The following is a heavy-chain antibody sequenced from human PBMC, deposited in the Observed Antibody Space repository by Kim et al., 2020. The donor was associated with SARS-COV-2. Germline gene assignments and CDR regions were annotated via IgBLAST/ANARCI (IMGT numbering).Heavy chain of an antibody. Sequence: DSLKGRFTIPRDNAKSPLYLQMTSLGAETTAVYYCARVPSGGSSWYWFDPWGQGTLVTVSS. V-gene: IGHV3-11*01. J-gene: IGHJ5*02. D-gene: IGHD6-13*01. CDR3: ARVPSGGSSWYWFDP.